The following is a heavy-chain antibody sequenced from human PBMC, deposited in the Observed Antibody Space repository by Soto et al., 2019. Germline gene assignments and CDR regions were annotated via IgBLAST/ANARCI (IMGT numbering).Heavy chain of an antibody. CDR1: GGSISSGGYY. D-gene: IGHD3-22*01. CDR3: ARGLAYYYDSSGFRDAFDI. CDR2: IYYSGST. J-gene: IGHJ3*02. V-gene: IGHV4-31*03. Sequence: SETLSLTCTVSGGSISSGGYYWSWIRQHPGKGLEWIGYIYYSGSTYYNPSLKSRVTISVDTSKNQFSLKLSSVTAADTAVYYCARGLAYYYDSSGFRDAFDIWGQGTMVT.